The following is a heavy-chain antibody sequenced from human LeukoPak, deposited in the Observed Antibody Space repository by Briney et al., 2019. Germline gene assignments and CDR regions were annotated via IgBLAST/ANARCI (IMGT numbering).Heavy chain of an antibody. Sequence: GGSLRLSCAASGFTFSSYSMNWVRQAPGKGLKWVSSISSSSSYIYYADSLKGRFTIARDNAKNSLYLQMNILRAEDTAVYYCAKGDGDYAALDYFDYWGQGTLVTVSS. CDR3: AKGDGDYAALDYFDY. J-gene: IGHJ4*02. CDR1: GFTFSSYS. V-gene: IGHV3-21*01. CDR2: ISSSSSYI. D-gene: IGHD4-17*01.